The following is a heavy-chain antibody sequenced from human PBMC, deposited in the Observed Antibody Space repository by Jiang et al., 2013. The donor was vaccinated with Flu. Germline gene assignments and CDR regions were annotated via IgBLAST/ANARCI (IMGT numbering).Heavy chain of an antibody. CDR2: INPTGGSP. V-gene: IGHV1-46*01. CDR3: ARDQSHTEAGDRRPYWYFDF. CDR1: GYTFTSTY. J-gene: IGHJ2*01. D-gene: IGHD2-21*01. Sequence: VQLVESGAEVKKPGASVKVSCKASGYTFTSTYMHWVRQAPGQGLEWMGVINPTGGSPAYAQKFQGRVTMTRDTSTSTDYMEVSSLRSEDTAVYYCARDQSHTEAGDRRPYWYFDFRGAWHPGHCLL.